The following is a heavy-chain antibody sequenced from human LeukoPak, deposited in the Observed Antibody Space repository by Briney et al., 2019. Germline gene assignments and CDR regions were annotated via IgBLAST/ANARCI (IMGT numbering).Heavy chain of an antibody. CDR3: AREVGGDYPFDY. CDR2: INPSGGST. J-gene: IGHJ4*02. Sequence: ASAKVSCKASGYTFTSYYMHWVRQAPGQGLEWMGIINPSGGSTSYAQKFQGRVAMTRDTSTSTVYMELSSLRSEDTAVYYCAREVGGDYPFDYWGQGTLVTVSS. D-gene: IGHD4-17*01. V-gene: IGHV1-46*01. CDR1: GYTFTSYY.